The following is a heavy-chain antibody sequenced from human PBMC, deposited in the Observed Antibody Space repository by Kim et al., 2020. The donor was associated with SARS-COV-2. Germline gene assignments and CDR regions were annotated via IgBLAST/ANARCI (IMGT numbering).Heavy chain of an antibody. V-gene: IGHV4-31*03. J-gene: IGHJ2*01. Sequence: SETLSLTCTVSGGSISSGGYYWSWIRQHPGKGLEWIGYIYCSGSTYYNPSLKSRVTISVDTSKNQFSLKLSSVTAADTAVYYCARDERGEPNVWVWYFDLWGRGTLVTVSS. CDR1: GGSISSGGYY. D-gene: IGHD1-26*01. CDR3: ARDERGEPNVWVWYFDL. CDR2: IYCSGST.